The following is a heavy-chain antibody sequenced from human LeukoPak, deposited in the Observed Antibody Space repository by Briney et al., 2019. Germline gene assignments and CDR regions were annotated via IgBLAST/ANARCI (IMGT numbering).Heavy chain of an antibody. J-gene: IGHJ4*02. D-gene: IGHD1-1*01. CDR3: ARVATNEEYYFDY. Sequence: SVKVSCKASGYTFTSYGISWVRQAPGQGLEWMGGIIPIFGTANYAQKFQGRVTITTDESTSTAYMELSSLRSEDTAVYYCARVATNEEYYFDYWGQGTLVTVSS. V-gene: IGHV1-69*05. CDR1: GYTFTSYG. CDR2: IIPIFGTA.